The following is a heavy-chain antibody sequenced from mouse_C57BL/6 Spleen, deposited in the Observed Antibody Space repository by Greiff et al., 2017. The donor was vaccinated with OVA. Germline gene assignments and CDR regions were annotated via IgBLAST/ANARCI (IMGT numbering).Heavy chain of an antibody. J-gene: IGHJ2*01. Sequence: EVQRVESGADLVKPGGSLKLSCAASGFTFSSYGMSWVRQTPDQRLEWVSTISSGGSYTYYPDSVKGRFTISRDNAKNTLSLQMSSLKSKDAAMYYCARHEDYYFDYWGQGTTLTVSS. V-gene: IGHV5-6*01. CDR1: GFTFSSYG. CDR2: ISSGGSYT. CDR3: ARHEDYYFDY.